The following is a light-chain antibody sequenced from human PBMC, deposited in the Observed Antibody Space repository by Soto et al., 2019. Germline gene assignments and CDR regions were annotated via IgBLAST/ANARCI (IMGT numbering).Light chain of an antibody. CDR1: QGVRDN. Sequence: IEMTQSPSSLSSSVGDRATITCRASQGVRDNVGWYQQKPGNAPTLFIYSASTLQSGVPARFSGSGSGTDFTLTISGLLPEDFAAYYCLQENSYPWTFGGGTKVEIK. V-gene: IGKV1-6*01. J-gene: IGKJ4*01. CDR3: LQENSYPWT. CDR2: SAS.